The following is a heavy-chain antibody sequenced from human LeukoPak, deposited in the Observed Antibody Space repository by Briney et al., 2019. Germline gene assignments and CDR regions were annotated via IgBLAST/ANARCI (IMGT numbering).Heavy chain of an antibody. D-gene: IGHD3-10*01. V-gene: IGHV4-61*01. CDR1: GGSVSSGSYY. CDR3: ATYYYGSGSYPVENWFDP. CDR2: IYYSGST. Sequence: SETLSLTCTVSGGSVSSGSYYRSWIRQPPGKGLEWIGYIYYSGSTNYNPSLKSRVTISVDTSKNQFSLKLSSVTAADTAVYYCATYYYGSGSYPVENWFDPWGQGTMVTVSS. J-gene: IGHJ5*02.